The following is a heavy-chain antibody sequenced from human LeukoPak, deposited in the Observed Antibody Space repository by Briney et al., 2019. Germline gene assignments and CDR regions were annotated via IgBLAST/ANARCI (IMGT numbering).Heavy chain of an antibody. J-gene: IGHJ4*02. D-gene: IGHD5-24*01. CDR1: GYTFTGYY. Sequence: ASVKVSCKASGYTFTGYYMHWVRQAPGQGLEWMGWISAYNGNTNYAQKLQGRVTMTTDTSTSTAYMELRSLRSDDTAVYYCARRRRDGSDYWGQGTLVTVSS. CDR2: ISAYNGNT. V-gene: IGHV1-18*04. CDR3: ARRRRDGSDY.